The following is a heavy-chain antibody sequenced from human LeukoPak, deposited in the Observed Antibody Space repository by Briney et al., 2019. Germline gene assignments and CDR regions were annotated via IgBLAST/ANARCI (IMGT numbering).Heavy chain of an antibody. CDR2: IKQDGSEK. J-gene: IGHJ5*02. D-gene: IGHD3-22*01. Sequence: GGSLRLSCAASEFTFSSFWMSWVRQAPGKGLEWVANIKQDGSEKYYVDSVTGRFTISRDNAKNSLFLQMDSLRAEDTAVYYCARGTFYSDSSSSYSPFNRWGQGTLVTVSS. V-gene: IGHV3-7*03. CDR1: EFTFSSFW. CDR3: ARGTFYSDSSSSYSPFNR.